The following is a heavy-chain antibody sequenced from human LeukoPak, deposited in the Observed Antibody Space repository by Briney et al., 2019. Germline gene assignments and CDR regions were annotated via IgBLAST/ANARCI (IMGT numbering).Heavy chain of an antibody. CDR1: GFTFNSYG. CDR2: IWSDGTEK. D-gene: IGHD4-11*01. V-gene: IGHV3-33*06. CDR3: AKNIERGFDYTKSLDY. J-gene: IGHJ4*02. Sequence: GGSLRLSCTASGFTFNSYGMHWVRQAPGKGLEWVAAIWSDGTEKYYADSVKGRFAISRDDSNKMVYLQMNSLRVEDTAVYYFAKNIERGFDYTKSLDYWGQGTLVTVSS.